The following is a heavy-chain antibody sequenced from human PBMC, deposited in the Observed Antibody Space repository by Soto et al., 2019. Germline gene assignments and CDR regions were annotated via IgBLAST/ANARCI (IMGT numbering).Heavy chain of an antibody. CDR1: GHSLSSGGYY. D-gene: IGHD6-19*01. V-gene: IGHV4-31*03. CDR2: IYCTGTT. Sequence: PSEALSLTCTVSGHSLSSGGYYWSWIRQHPGKGVEWVGYIYCTGTTLYNPSLKSRLAISVDTSKNQFSLKLTSVTAADTAVYYCARDSGSSGWHNWGQGVLVTVSS. CDR3: ARDSGSSGWHN. J-gene: IGHJ4*02.